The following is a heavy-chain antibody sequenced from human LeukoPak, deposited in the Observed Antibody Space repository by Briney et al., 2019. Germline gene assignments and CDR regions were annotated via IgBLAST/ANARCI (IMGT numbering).Heavy chain of an antibody. CDR3: AKVRVVFNWNYAYYFDS. J-gene: IGHJ4*02. Sequence: GGSLRLSCAASGFTFSSYAMHWVRQAPGKGLEWVALISYDGSDEYYADSVKGRFTISRDNSKNTLYLQMNSLRAEDTAVYYCAKVRVVFNWNYAYYFDSWGQGTLVTVSS. D-gene: IGHD1-7*01. V-gene: IGHV3-30*04. CDR2: ISYDGSDE. CDR1: GFTFSSYA.